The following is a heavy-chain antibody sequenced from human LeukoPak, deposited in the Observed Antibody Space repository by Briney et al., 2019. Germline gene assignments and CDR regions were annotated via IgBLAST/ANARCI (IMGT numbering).Heavy chain of an antibody. CDR3: ASINYDSSGYNWFDP. CDR1: GYTFTGYY. J-gene: IGHJ5*02. V-gene: IGHV1-24*01. CDR2: FDPEDGET. Sequence: ASVKVSCKASGYTFTGYYMHWVRQAPGQGLEWMGGFDPEDGETIYAQKFQGRVTMTEDTSTDTAYMELSSLRSEDTAVYYYASINYDSSGYNWFDPWGQGTLVTVSS. D-gene: IGHD3-22*01.